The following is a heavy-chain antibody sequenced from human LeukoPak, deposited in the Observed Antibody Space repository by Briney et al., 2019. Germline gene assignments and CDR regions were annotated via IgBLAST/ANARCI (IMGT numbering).Heavy chain of an antibody. CDR2: IYSGGST. CDR1: GFTFSSYA. D-gene: IGHD6-19*01. J-gene: IGHJ4*02. CDR3: AREGSSSGWYDY. Sequence: GGSLRLSCAASGFTFSSYAMSWVRQAPGKGLEWVSTIYSGGSTYYADSVKGRFTISRDNSKNTLYLQMNSLRAEDTAVYYCAREGSSSGWYDYWGQGTLVTVSS. V-gene: IGHV3-66*01.